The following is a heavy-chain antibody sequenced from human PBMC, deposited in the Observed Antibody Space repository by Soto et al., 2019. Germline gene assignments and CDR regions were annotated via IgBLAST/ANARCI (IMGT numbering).Heavy chain of an antibody. CDR2: MNPNTGNS. CDR1: GYTFTSYD. Sequence: ASVKVSCKASGYTFTSYDIYWVRQATGQGLEWMGWMNPNTGNSGYAQKFQGRVTVTSDTSINTVHMELSSLRSEDTAVYYCARRAETNGWNGFGAAKYYFDFWGQGTLVTVPS. J-gene: IGHJ4*02. V-gene: IGHV1-8*01. D-gene: IGHD1-1*01. CDR3: ARRAETNGWNGFGAAKYYFDF.